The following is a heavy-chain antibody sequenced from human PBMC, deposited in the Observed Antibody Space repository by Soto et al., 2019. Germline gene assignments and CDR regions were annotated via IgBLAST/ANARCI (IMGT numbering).Heavy chain of an antibody. CDR1: VFKFSNYA. D-gene: IGHD3-16*01. J-gene: IGHJ4*02. Sequence: GPLRLSCAASVFKFSNYAMSWVRQAPGKGLEWVSLISATGGGTYYADSVKGRFTISRDNSHNTLYLQVHSLTAEDTAVYYCAKDRRAGGNSAFYFDFWGQGAQVTVSS. CDR3: AKDRRAGGNSAFYFDF. CDR2: ISATGGGT. V-gene: IGHV3-23*01.